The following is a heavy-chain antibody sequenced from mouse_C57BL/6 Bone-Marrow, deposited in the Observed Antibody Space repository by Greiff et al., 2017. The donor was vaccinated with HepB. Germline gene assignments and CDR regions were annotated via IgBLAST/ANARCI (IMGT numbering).Heavy chain of an antibody. D-gene: IGHD2-2*01. J-gene: IGHJ3*01. Sequence: QVQLQQSGAELVKPGASVKLSCKASGYTFTEYTIHWVKQRSGQGLEWIGWFYPGSGSIKYNEKFKDKATLTADKSSSTVYMELSRLTSEDSAVYFCARHERGHGYDERAWFAYWGQGTLVTVSA. V-gene: IGHV1-62-2*01. CDR3: ARHERGHGYDERAWFAY. CDR1: GYTFTEYT. CDR2: FYPGSGSI.